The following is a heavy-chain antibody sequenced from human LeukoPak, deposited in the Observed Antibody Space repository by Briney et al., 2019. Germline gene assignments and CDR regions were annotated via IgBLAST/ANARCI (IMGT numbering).Heavy chain of an antibody. D-gene: IGHD6-6*01. J-gene: IGHJ6*02. CDR1: GGTFSSYA. Sequence: GASVKVSCKASGGTFSSYAISWVRQAPGQGIEWMGGIIPIFGTANYAQKFQGGVTITADESTSTAYMELSSLRSEDTAVYYCARPYSSSSYYYGMDVWGQGTTVTVSS. CDR3: ARPYSSSSYYYGMDV. V-gene: IGHV1-69*13. CDR2: IIPIFGTA.